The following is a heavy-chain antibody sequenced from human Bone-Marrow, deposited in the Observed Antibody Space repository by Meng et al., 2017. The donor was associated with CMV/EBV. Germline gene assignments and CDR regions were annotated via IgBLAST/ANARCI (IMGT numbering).Heavy chain of an antibody. J-gene: IGHJ4*02. CDR1: GYTFAGYH. CDR2: SNPKTAAT. Sequence: ASVKVSCKASGYTFAGYHVHWVRQAPGQGLEWMGWSNPKTAATHYAQKFQGRVTMTTDTSISTAYMDLSRLRSDDTAVYYCASLGYSSGWPPGYWGQGTLVTVSS. V-gene: IGHV1-2*02. D-gene: IGHD6-19*01. CDR3: ASLGYSSGWPPGY.